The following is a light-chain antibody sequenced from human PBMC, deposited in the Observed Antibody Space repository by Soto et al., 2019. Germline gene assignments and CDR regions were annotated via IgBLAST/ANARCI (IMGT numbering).Light chain of an antibody. V-gene: IGLV2-14*03. Sequence: QSVLTQPASVSGSPGQSITISCTGASTDVDGYDYVSWYQQHPGQAPKLMIYDVNNRPSGVSYRFSGSKSGDTASLTISGLQAEDDADYYCSSYAINAPFYVFGTGTKVTVL. CDR1: STDVDGYDY. CDR2: DVN. J-gene: IGLJ1*01. CDR3: SSYAINAPFYV.